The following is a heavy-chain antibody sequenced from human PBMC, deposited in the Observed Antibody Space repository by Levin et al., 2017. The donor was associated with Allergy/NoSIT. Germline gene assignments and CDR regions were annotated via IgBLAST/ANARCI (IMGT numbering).Heavy chain of an antibody. CDR1: GFTFSDYY. V-gene: IGHV3-11*01. Sequence: GGSLRLSCAVSGFTFSDYYMAWIRRAPGKGLEWVSYISSSGAIIYYGDSVKGRFTISRDNAENSLSLLMNSLRAEDTAVYYCARVTRCGGDCYFLDYWGQGVLVTVSS. CDR2: ISSSGAII. J-gene: IGHJ4*02. CDR3: ARVTRCGGDCYFLDY. D-gene: IGHD2-21*02.